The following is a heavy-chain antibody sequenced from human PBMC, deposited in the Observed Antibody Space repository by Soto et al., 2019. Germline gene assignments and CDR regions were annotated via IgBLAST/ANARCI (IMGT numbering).Heavy chain of an antibody. V-gene: IGHV4-59*11. CDR3: ARGLLEVYGGDLDY. CDR2: IYYRVNT. D-gene: IGHD4-17*01. CDR1: GGSLSNHY. Sequence: PSEALSLTCTVSGGSLSNHYWTWIRQSPGKGLEWIGSIYYRVNTNYNPSLDSRVTMTVDTSKNEFSLQLTSMTTADTAVYYCARGLLEVYGGDLDYWGQGILVNGCS. J-gene: IGHJ4*02.